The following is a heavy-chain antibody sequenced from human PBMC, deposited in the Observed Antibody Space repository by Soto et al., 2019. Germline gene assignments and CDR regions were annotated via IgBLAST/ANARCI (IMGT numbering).Heavy chain of an antibody. J-gene: IGHJ5*02. CDR3: AREMGYRDRWTNWFDP. Sequence: QVQLVQSGAEVRKPGSSVKVSCRASGYSFTAYYIYWVRQAPGQGLELMGCDNPNSGGATYAHNFKGRVTMTRDTSISTAYMELSSLTSDDTAIYYCAREMGYRDRWTNWFDPWGQGTLVTVSS. D-gene: IGHD2-2*02. CDR2: DNPNSGGA. CDR1: GYSFTAYY. V-gene: IGHV1-2*02.